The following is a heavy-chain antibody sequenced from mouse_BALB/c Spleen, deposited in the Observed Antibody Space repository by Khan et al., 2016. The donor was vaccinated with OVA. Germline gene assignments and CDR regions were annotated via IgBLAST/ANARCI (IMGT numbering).Heavy chain of an antibody. J-gene: IGHJ4*01. D-gene: IGHD2-3*01. CDR1: GFSLTSYG. Sequence: QVRLQQSGPGLVAPSQSLSITCTVSGFSLTSYGVHWVRQPPGKGLEWLGVIWAGGSTNYNSALVSRLSISKDNSKSQVFLKMNSLQTDDTAMYYCARFYDPYYAIDYWGQGTSVTVSS. CDR3: ARFYDPYYAIDY. V-gene: IGHV2-9*02. CDR2: IWAGGST.